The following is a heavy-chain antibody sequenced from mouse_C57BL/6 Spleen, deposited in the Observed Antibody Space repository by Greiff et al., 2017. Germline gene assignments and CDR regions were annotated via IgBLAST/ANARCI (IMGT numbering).Heavy chain of an antibody. Sequence: QVQLQQPGAELVKPGASVKLSCKASGYTFTSYWMHWVKQRPGRGLEWIGRIDPNSGGTKYNEKFKSKATLTVDKPSSTSYMQLSSLTSEDSAVYYCSRERVYGAYDYDDEVDYWGQGTTLTVSS. CDR2: IDPNSGGT. J-gene: IGHJ2*01. D-gene: IGHD2-4*01. V-gene: IGHV1-72*01. CDR3: SRERVYGAYDYDDEVDY. CDR1: GYTFTSYW.